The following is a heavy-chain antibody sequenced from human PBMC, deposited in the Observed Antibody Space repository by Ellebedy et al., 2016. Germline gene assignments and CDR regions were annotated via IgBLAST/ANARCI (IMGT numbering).Heavy chain of an antibody. Sequence: SRKISXATSGFTFDDYALHWVRQVPGKGLEWVSGISWNSAAIGYGEAVKGRFTISRDSAKNYLYLQMNSLRVEDTALYFCAKGTMDYLHHWGQGTLVTVSS. V-gene: IGHV3-9*01. J-gene: IGHJ4*02. CDR3: AKGTMDYLHH. CDR1: GFTFDDYA. D-gene: IGHD3-10*01. CDR2: ISWNSAAI.